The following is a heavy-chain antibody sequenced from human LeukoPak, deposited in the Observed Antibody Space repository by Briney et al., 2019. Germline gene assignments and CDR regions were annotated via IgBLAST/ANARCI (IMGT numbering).Heavy chain of an antibody. D-gene: IGHD4-17*01. J-gene: IGHJ4*02. CDR1: GFTFSSFA. CDR3: AKDLPNYGDYIEGY. V-gene: IGHV3-23*01. Sequence: GGSLRLSCAASGFTFSSFAMSWVRQAPGKGLEWVSTISGSGGSTNYADSVKGRFTFSRDNSKNTLYLQMNSLRAEDTAVYYCAKDLPNYGDYIEGYWGQGTLVTVSS. CDR2: ISGSGGST.